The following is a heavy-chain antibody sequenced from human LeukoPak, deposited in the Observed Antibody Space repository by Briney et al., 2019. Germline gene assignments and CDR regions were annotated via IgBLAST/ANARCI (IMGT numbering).Heavy chain of an antibody. CDR1: GFTFSSYS. CDR3: VRERGETGLTDY. CDR2: ISSSSSYI. V-gene: IGHV3-21*01. Sequence: PGGSLRLSCAASGFTFSSYSMNWVRQAPGKGLEWVSSISSSSSYIYYADSVKGRFTISRDNAKNSLYLQMNSLRAEDTAVYYCVRERGETGLTDYWGQETLVTVSS. D-gene: IGHD7-27*01. J-gene: IGHJ4*02.